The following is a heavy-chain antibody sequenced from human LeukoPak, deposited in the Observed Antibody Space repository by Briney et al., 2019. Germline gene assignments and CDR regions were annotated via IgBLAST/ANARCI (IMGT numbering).Heavy chain of an antibody. Sequence: SETPSLTCTVSGVSISSYYWSWIRQPPGKGLEWIGYIYYSGGTNYNPSLKSRVTISVDTSKNQFSLKLSSVTAADTAIYYCAKSILARCSGATCYPCDYWGQGTPVTVSS. CDR1: GVSISSYY. V-gene: IGHV4-59*01. CDR3: AKSILARCSGATCYPCDY. CDR2: IYYSGGT. J-gene: IGHJ4*02. D-gene: IGHD2-15*01.